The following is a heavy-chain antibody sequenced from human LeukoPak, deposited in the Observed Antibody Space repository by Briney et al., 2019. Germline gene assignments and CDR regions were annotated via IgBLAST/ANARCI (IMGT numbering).Heavy chain of an antibody. J-gene: IGHJ4*02. CDR2: ISYDGSNK. CDR1: GFTFSSYG. D-gene: IGHD6-13*01. V-gene: IGHV3-30*18. CDR3: AKDEGSSWSFDY. Sequence: GRSLRLSCAASGFTFSSYGMHWVRQAPGKGLEWVAVISYDGSNKYYADSVKGRFTISRDNSKNTLYLQMNSLRAEDTAVYYCAKDEGSSWSFDYWGQGTLVTVSS.